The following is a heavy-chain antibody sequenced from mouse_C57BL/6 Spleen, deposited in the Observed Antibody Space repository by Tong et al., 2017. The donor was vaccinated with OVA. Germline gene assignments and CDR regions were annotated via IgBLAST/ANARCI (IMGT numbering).Heavy chain of an antibody. CDR3: ARDRSRAWFAY. CDR1: GFTFSSYA. J-gene: IGHJ3*01. V-gene: IGHV5-4*01. CDR2: ISDGGSYT. Sequence: EVQLQESGGGLVKPGGSLKLSCAASGFTFSSYAMSWVRQTPEKRLEWVATISDGGSYTYYPDNVKGRSTISRDNAKNNLYLQMSHLKSEDTAMYYCARDRSRAWFAYWGQGTLVTVSA.